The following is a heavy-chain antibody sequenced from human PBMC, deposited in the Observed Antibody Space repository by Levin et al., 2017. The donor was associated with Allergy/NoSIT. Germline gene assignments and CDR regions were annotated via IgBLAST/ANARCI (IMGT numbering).Heavy chain of an antibody. CDR2: IYYSGST. Sequence: SETLSLTCTVSGGSISSSSYYWGWIRQPPGKGLEWIGSIYYSGSTYYNPSLKSRVTISVDTSKNQFSLKLSSVTAADTAVYYCARQEYSGYDYPVYFDYWGQGTLVTVSS. J-gene: IGHJ4*02. V-gene: IGHV4-39*01. D-gene: IGHD5-12*01. CDR3: ARQEYSGYDYPVYFDY. CDR1: GGSISSSSYY.